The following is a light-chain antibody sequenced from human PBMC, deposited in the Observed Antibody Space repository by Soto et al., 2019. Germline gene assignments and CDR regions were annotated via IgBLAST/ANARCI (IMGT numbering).Light chain of an antibody. V-gene: IGKV3-20*01. J-gene: IGKJ4*01. CDR1: QSVNSRN. CDR2: GAS. CDR3: QQYGSSSLT. Sequence: EMVVTQSPATRSVSPGERATLSCRASQSVNSRNLGWYQQEPGQAPRLLIYGASNRATGIPDRFSGSVSGTDITLTISRPEPEDFAVYYCQQYGSSSLTFGGGTKVDIK.